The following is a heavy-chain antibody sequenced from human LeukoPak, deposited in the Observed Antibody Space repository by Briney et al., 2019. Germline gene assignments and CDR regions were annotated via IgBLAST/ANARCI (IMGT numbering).Heavy chain of an antibody. V-gene: IGHV3-11*06. CDR2: ISNSLIYT. J-gene: IGHJ4*02. CDR3: ARTGDYESFDY. Sequence: GGSLRLSCAASGFTFSDYYMSWIRQAPGKGLEWVSHISNSLIYTNYADSVKGRFTISRDNAKNSLFLQMNSLRAEDTAVYYCARTGDYESFDYWGQRTLVTVSS. CDR1: GFTFSDYY. D-gene: IGHD7-27*01.